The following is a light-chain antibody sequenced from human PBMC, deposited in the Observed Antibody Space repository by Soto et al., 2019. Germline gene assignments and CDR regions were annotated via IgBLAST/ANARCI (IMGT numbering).Light chain of an antibody. J-gene: IGKJ1*01. CDR2: GAS. V-gene: IGKV3-20*01. Sequence: EIVLTQSPATLSLSPWERATLSCRASQSVSSSYLAWYQQRPGQAPRLLIYGASTRATGIPDRFSGSGSGTDFTLTISRLEPEDFAVYYCQQYGSLSWTFGQGTKVDIK. CDR3: QQYGSLSWT. CDR1: QSVSSSY.